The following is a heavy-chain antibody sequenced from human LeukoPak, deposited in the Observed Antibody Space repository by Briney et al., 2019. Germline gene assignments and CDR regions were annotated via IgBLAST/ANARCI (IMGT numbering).Heavy chain of an antibody. CDR2: VYYSGTT. CDR1: GGSISNYY. CDR3: ARDRGLWFGELLDY. D-gene: IGHD3-10*01. J-gene: IGHJ4*02. Sequence: SETLSLTCTVSGGSISNYYWSWIRKSPEKGLEWIGYVYYSGTTNYNPSLKSRVTILVDTSKNQFSLKLNSVTAADTAVYYCARDRGLWFGELLDYWGPGTLVTVSS. V-gene: IGHV4-59*01.